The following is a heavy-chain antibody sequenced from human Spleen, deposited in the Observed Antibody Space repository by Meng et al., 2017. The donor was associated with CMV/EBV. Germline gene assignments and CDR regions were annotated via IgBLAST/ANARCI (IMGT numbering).Heavy chain of an antibody. D-gene: IGHD2-2*01. CDR3: ARGGYCSRSSCSHGAFDI. CDR2: IYPGDSDT. J-gene: IGHJ3*02. CDR1: GNSFTSNW. V-gene: IGHV5-51*01. Sequence: GGSLRLSCKGSGNSFTSNWIGWVRQMPGKGLEWMGIIYPGDSDTRYSPSFQGQVTISADTSVSTAYLQWSSLQASDSAMYYCARGGYCSRSSCSHGAFDIWGQGTMVTVS.